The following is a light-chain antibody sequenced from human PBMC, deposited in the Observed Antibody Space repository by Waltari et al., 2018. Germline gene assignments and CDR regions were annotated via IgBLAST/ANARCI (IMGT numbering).Light chain of an antibody. J-gene: IGKJ4*01. CDR3: QQYYSTPLT. CDR2: WAS. Sequence: DIVMTQSPASLAVSLGERATINCKSSQSVLYSSNNKNYLAWYPQKPVQPPKLLIYWASTRESGVPDRFSGSGSGTDFTLTISSLQAEDVAVYYCQQYYSTPLTFGGGTKVEIK. CDR1: QSVLYSSNNKNY. V-gene: IGKV4-1*01.